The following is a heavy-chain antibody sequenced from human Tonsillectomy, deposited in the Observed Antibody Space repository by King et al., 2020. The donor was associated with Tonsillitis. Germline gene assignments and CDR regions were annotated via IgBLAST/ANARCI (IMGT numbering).Heavy chain of an antibody. CDR2: IRASNGNT. Sequence: VQLVESGAEVKKPGASVKFSCKASGYTFTTYGITLVRQAPGQGLEWMGWIRASNGNTNYAQTLQGRVTLTTDTDTSTAYMELRSLRSDDAAMYYWARDGGSLHVDYWGQGTLVTVSS. J-gene: IGHJ4*02. CDR1: GYTFTTYG. D-gene: IGHD1-26*01. CDR3: ARDGGSLHVDY. V-gene: IGHV1-18*01.